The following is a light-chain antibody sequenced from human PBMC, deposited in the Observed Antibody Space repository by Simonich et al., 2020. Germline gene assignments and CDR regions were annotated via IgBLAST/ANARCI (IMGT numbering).Light chain of an antibody. CDR1: QGISSY. CDR2: AAS. CDR3: QQLNSYPIT. Sequence: DIQLTQSPSFLSASVGDRVTITCRASQGISSYLAWYQQKPGKAPKLLIYAASTLRSGVPSRFSGSGSGTEFTLTISSLQPEGFATYYCQQLNSYPITFGQGTRLEIK. J-gene: IGKJ5*01. V-gene: IGKV1-9*01.